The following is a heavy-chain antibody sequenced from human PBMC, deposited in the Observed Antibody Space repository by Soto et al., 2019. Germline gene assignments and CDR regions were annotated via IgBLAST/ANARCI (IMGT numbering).Heavy chain of an antibody. CDR1: VYSVTSYY. D-gene: IGHD3-10*01. Sequence: QVQLVHSGAEVRKPGASVKVSCKASVYSVTSYYIHWVRQAPVQGLEWMGIINPSGDATTYAQRCQGRVTMTRDTSTNTIYMGLSSLTAEDTAIYCCDSLGPWFGKPWRGQYFDFWGQGPLVTVSS. CDR3: DSLGPWFGKPWRGQYFDF. V-gene: IGHV1-46*01. CDR2: INPSGDAT. J-gene: IGHJ4*02.